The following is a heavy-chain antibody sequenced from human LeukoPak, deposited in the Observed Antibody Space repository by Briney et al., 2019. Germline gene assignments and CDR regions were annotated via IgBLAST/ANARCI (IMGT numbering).Heavy chain of an antibody. Sequence: GGSLRLSCAASGFTFSSYSMNWVRQAPGKGLEWVSSISSSSSYIYYADSVKGRFTISRDNAKNSLYLQMNSLRAEDTALYYCARLSGSYSRNYYYMDVWGKGTTVTVSS. CDR1: GFTFSSYS. J-gene: IGHJ6*03. CDR2: ISSSSSYI. V-gene: IGHV3-21*04. CDR3: ARLSGSYSRNYYYMDV. D-gene: IGHD1-26*01.